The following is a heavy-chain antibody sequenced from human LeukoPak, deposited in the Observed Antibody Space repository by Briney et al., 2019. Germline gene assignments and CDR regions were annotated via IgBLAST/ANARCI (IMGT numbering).Heavy chain of an antibody. Sequence: PGGSLRLSCAASGFTFSSYGTHWVGQAPGKGPEWVAFIRYDGSNKYYADSVKGRFTISRDNSENTLYLQMNSLRPEDTAVYYCAKVPSAGHSSSWLFDYWGQGTLVTVSS. D-gene: IGHD6-13*01. CDR3: AKVPSAGHSSSWLFDY. CDR1: GFTFSSYG. CDR2: IRYDGSNK. V-gene: IGHV3-30*02. J-gene: IGHJ4*02.